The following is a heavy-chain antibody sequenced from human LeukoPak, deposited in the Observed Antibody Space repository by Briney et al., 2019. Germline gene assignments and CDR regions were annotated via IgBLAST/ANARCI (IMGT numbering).Heavy chain of an antibody. Sequence: GGSLRLSCAASGFTFSSYGMHWVLQAPGKGLEWVAFIRYDGSNKYYADSVKGRFTISRDNSKNTLYLQMNSLRAEDTAVYYCAVGYYFNFDYWGQGTLVTVSS. CDR1: GFTFSSYG. CDR3: AVGYYFNFDY. V-gene: IGHV3-30*02. J-gene: IGHJ4*02. CDR2: IRYDGSNK. D-gene: IGHD3-22*01.